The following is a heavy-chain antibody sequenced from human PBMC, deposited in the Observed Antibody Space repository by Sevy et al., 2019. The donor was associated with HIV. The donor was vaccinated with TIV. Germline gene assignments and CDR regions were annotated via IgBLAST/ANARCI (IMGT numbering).Heavy chain of an antibody. CDR3: AKDRWDTSSPSRALDF. Sequence: GGSLRLSCAASGFTLSNCNMNWVRQAPGKGLEWISYIRSGDGTIYYAESVKGRFTISRYNAKNSLYLQMNSLTDEDTAVYYCAKDRWDTSSPSRALDFWGQGTLVTVSS. V-gene: IGHV3-48*02. J-gene: IGHJ4*02. D-gene: IGHD6-6*01. CDR2: IRSGDGTI. CDR1: GFTLSNCN.